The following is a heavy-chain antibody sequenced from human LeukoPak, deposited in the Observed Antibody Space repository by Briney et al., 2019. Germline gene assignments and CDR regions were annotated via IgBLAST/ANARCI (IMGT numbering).Heavy chain of an antibody. J-gene: IGHJ4*02. Sequence: ASVKVSCKASGYTFTSYGISWVRQAPGQGLEWVGWISAYNGNTNYAQKLQGRVTMTTDTSTSTAYMELRSLRSDDTAVYYCAREFTAYDFWSGYIPLDYWGQGTLVTVSS. CDR2: ISAYNGNT. D-gene: IGHD3-3*01. CDR1: GYTFTSYG. CDR3: AREFTAYDFWSGYIPLDY. V-gene: IGHV1-18*01.